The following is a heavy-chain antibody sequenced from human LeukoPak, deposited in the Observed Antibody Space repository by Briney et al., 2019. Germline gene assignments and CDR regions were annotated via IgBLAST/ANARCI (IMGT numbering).Heavy chain of an antibody. CDR1: GFTFSSYW. V-gene: IGHV3-74*01. Sequence: TGGSLRLSCAASGFTFSSYWMHWVRQAPGKGLVWVSRINSDGRSASYGDSVTGRFTMSRDNAKNTVYLQMNSLRAEDTAVYYCVRDVWGDRDGFFEYWGQGSLATVSS. CDR3: VRDVWGDRDGFFEY. CDR2: INSDGRSA. J-gene: IGHJ4*02. D-gene: IGHD3-16*01.